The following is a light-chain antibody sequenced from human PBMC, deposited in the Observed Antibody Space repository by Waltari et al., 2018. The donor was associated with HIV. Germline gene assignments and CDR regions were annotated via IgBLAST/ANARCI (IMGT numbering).Light chain of an antibody. CDR3: QVWDSSSDQEV. CDR1: HIGSNR. J-gene: IGLJ2*01. CDR2: DDS. V-gene: IGLV3-21*02. Sequence: YVLTPPPSVSVAPGPTASLTLGGNHIGSNRARWYQQKPGQAPVLVVYDDSDRPSGIPERFSGSNSGNTATLTISRVEAGDEADYYCQVWDSSSDQEVFGGGTKLTVL.